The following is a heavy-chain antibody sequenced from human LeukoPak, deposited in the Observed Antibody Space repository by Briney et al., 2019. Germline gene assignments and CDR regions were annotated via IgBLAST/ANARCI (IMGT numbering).Heavy chain of an antibody. D-gene: IGHD1-26*01. V-gene: IGHV3-53*01. J-gene: IGHJ4*02. CDR3: ARSGWELPTAGGYFDY. Sequence: GGSLRLSCAASGFTVRSNYMSRVRQAPGKGLEGGLVIYSGGSTYYADSVKGRFTICRDNSKNTLYLQLNRLRAEDTAVYYCARSGWELPTAGGYFDYWGQGTLVTVSS. CDR1: GFTVRSNY. CDR2: IYSGGST.